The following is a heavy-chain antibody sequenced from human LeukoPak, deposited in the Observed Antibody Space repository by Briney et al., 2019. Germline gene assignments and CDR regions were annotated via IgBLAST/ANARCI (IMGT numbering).Heavy chain of an antibody. V-gene: IGHV3-48*03. CDR2: ISSSGNTI. CDR1: GSTSSRYE. D-gene: IGHD2-2*01. J-gene: IGHJ3*02. CDR3: TREEVVVLDALDI. Sequence: GGSLRLSCAASGSTSSRYEMNWVRQAPGKGLEWVSYISSSGNTIYYADSVKGRFTISRDNAKNSLYLQMNSLRAEDTAVYYCTREEVVVLDALDIWGQGTMVTVSS.